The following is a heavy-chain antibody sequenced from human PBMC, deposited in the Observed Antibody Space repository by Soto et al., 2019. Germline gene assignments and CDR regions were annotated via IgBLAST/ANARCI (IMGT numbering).Heavy chain of an antibody. CDR1: GGTFSSYA. Sequence: QVQLVQSGAEVKKPGSSVTVSCKASGGTFSSYAISWVLQAPGQGLERMGGIIPIFGTANYAQKFQGRVTITADESTSTAYLELSSLRSEDTAVYYCASIRADDYGDAFDSGGQGPMLTASS. J-gene: IGHJ3*02. D-gene: IGHD4-17*01. CDR2: IIPIFGTA. CDR3: ASIRADDYGDAFDS. V-gene: IGHV1-69*01.